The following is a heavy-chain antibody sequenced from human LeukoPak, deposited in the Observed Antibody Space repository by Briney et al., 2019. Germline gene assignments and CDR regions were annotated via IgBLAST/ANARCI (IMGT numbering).Heavy chain of an antibody. V-gene: IGHV3-30*03. CDR3: ARRPVAAEYFQH. D-gene: IGHD6-25*01. Sequence: GGSQRLSCTGSGFSFTNYAMHWVRQAPGEGLEWVAVISYDESKIYYADSVKGRFTISRDLSTNTLYLQMNSLTTEDTAMYFCARRPVAAEYFQHWGQGTLVTVSS. CDR1: GFSFTNYA. CDR2: ISYDESKI. J-gene: IGHJ1*01.